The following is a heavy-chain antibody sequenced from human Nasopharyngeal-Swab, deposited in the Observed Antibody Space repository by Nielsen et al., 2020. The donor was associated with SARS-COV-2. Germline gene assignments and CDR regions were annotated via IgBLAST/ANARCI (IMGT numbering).Heavy chain of an antibody. J-gene: IGHJ5*02. D-gene: IGHD5-12*01. CDR3: AREEYSGYDWFDP. CDR1: GGSISSGGYY. Sequence: SETLSLTCTVSGGSISSGGYYWSWIRQPPGKGLEWIGYIYYSGSTNYNPSLKSRVTISVDTSKNQFSLKLSSVTAADTAVYYCAREEYSGYDWFDPWGQGTLVTVSS. CDR2: IYYSGST. V-gene: IGHV4-61*08.